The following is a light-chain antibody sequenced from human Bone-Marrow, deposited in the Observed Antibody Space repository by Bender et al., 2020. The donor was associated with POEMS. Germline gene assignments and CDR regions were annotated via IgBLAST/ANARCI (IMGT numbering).Light chain of an antibody. CDR1: SSNIESNY. V-gene: IGLV1-47*01. CDR2: TTD. CDR3: VAWDASLNGWV. J-gene: IGLJ3*02. Sequence: QSVLTQPPSVSGTPGQRVTISCSGSSSNIESNYVYWYQQLPGTAPKLFIYTTDQRPSGVPDRFSGSKSGTSASLAISGLRSDDEAIYFCVAWDASLNGWVFGGGTKLTVL.